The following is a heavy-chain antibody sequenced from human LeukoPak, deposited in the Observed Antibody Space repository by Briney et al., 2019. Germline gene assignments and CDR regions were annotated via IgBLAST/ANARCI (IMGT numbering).Heavy chain of an antibody. CDR1: GFSLSTSGVG. Sequence: SGPTLVKPTQTLTLTCTFSGFSLSTSGVGVGWIRQPPGKALEWLALIYWDDEKRHSPSLKSRLTITKDTSKNQVVLTMTNMDPVDTATYYCAHSHGYGSSWSGFDSWGQGTMVTVSS. D-gene: IGHD6-13*01. CDR3: AHSHGYGSSWSGFDS. J-gene: IGHJ3*01. V-gene: IGHV2-5*02. CDR2: IYWDDEK.